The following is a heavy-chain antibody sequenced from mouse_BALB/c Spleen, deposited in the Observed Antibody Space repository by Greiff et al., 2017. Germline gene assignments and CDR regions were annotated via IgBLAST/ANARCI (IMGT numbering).Heavy chain of an antibody. D-gene: IGHD1-1*01. CDR2: ISSGSSTI. CDR3: ARSGAYYYGSSDGYFDV. Sequence: EVNVVESGGGLVQPGGSRKLSCAASGFTFSSFGMHWVRQAPEKGLEWVAYISSGSSTIYYADTVKGRFTISRDNPKNTLFLQMTSLRSEDTAMYYCARSGAYYYGSSDGYFDVWGAGTTVTVSS. V-gene: IGHV5-17*02. CDR1: GFTFSSFG. J-gene: IGHJ1*01.